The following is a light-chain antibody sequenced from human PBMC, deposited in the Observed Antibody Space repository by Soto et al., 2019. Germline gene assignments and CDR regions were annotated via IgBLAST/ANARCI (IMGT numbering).Light chain of an antibody. V-gene: IGKV2-30*01. CDR2: RVS. J-gene: IGKJ1*01. Sequence: DVLMTQSPVSLPVGPGQPASISCRSSESLLYNDGVTYLNWFQQRPGQSPRRLIYRVSNRDSGVPGRFSGSGSGTNFTLTLSSVEAEDEGIYCCRQGTHWPRTFGQGTKVEVK. CDR1: ESLLYNDGVTY. CDR3: RQGTHWPRT.